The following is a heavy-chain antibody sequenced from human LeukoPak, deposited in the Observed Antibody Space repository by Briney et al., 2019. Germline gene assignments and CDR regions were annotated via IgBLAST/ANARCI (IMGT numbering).Heavy chain of an antibody. CDR1: GFTFSSYG. J-gene: IGHJ3*02. V-gene: IGHV3-30*02. CDR2: IRYDGSNK. Sequence: GGSLRLYCAASGFTFSSYGMHWVRQAPGKGLEWVAFIRYDGSNKYYADSVKGRFTISRDNSKNTLYLQMNSLRAEDTAVYYCAKDITMVRGVIIPLDDAFDIWGQGTMVTVSS. CDR3: AKDITMVRGVIIPLDDAFDI. D-gene: IGHD3-10*01.